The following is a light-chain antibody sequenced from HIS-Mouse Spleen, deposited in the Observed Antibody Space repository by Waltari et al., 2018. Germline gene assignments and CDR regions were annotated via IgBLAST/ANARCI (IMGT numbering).Light chain of an antibody. J-gene: IGLJ3*02. CDR2: DDS. CDR3: QVWDSSSDHRV. Sequence: SYVLTQPPSVSVAPGKTARITCGGNNIGSKSVQWYKQKPGQAPVLVVYDDSDRPSGIPERFSGSNSGNTATLTISRVEAGDEADYYCQVWDSSSDHRVFGGGTKLTVL. V-gene: IGLV3-21*03. CDR1: NIGSKS.